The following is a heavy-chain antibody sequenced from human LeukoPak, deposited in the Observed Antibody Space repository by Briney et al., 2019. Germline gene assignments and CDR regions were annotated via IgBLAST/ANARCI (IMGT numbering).Heavy chain of an antibody. D-gene: IGHD2-2*01. J-gene: IGHJ4*02. CDR1: GYSISSGYY. CDR2: IHHSGST. CDR3: ARLGYCSSTSCYPVN. V-gene: IGHV4-38-2*01. Sequence: PSETLSLTCAVSGYSISSGYYWGWIRQPPGKGLEWIASIHHSGSTDYNPSLKSRVTISIDTSKNQFSLNLRFVTATDTAVYYCARLGYCSSTSCYPVNWGQGTLVTVSS.